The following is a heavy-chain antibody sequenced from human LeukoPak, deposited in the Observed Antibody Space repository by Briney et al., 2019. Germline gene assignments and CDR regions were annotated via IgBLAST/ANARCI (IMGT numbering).Heavy chain of an antibody. D-gene: IGHD6-13*01. Sequence: GGSLRLSCTASGFTFGDYAMSWVRQARGKGLEWVGFIRSKAYGGTTEYAASVKGRFTISRDDSKSIAYLQMNSLKTEDTAVYYCTRYSSSWQILDYWGQGTLVTVSS. V-gene: IGHV3-49*04. J-gene: IGHJ4*02. CDR3: TRYSSSWQILDY. CDR1: GFTFGDYA. CDR2: IRSKAYGGTT.